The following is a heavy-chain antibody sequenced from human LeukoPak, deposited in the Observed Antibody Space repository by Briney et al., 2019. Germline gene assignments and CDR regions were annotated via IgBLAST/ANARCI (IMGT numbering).Heavy chain of an antibody. CDR2: ISYDGSNK. Sequence: GGSLRLSCAASGFTFSSYGMHWVRQAPGKGLEWVVVISYDGSNKYYADSVKGRFTISRDNSKNTLYLQMNSLRAEDTAVYYCAKAGGGDSSGLDAFDIWGQGTMVTVSS. CDR3: AKAGGGDSSGLDAFDI. CDR1: GFTFSSYG. D-gene: IGHD3-22*01. V-gene: IGHV3-30*18. J-gene: IGHJ3*02.